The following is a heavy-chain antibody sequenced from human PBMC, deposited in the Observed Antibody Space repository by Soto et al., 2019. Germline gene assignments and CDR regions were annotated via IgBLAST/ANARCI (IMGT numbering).Heavy chain of an antibody. J-gene: IGHJ6*02. Sequence: GGSLRLSCAASGFTFSSYSMNWVRQAPGKGLEWVSSISSSSSYIYYADSVKGRFTISRDNAKNSLYLQMNSLRAEDTAVYYCARDPDGDYYYYYGMDVWGQGNTVTVSS. D-gene: IGHD4-17*01. CDR3: ARDPDGDYYYYYGMDV. CDR1: GFTFSSYS. V-gene: IGHV3-21*01. CDR2: ISSSSSYI.